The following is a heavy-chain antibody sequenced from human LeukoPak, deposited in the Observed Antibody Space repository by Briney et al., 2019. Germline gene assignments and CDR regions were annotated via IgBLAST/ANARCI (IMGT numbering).Heavy chain of an antibody. CDR2: ISSSSSYI. V-gene: IGHV3-21*01. Sequence: KLGGSLRLSCAASGFAFSSYSMNWVRQAPGKGLEWVSSISSSSSYIYYADSVKGRFTISRDNAKNSLYLQMNSLRAEDTAVYYCAREGWTTISSSFSTFDPWGQGTLVTVSS. CDR3: AREGWTTISSSFSTFDP. J-gene: IGHJ5*02. D-gene: IGHD3-3*01. CDR1: GFAFSSYS.